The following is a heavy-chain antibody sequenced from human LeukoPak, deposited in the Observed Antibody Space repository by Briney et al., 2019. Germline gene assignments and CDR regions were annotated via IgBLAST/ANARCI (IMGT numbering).Heavy chain of an antibody. D-gene: IGHD5-24*01. Sequence: KPSETLSLTCAVYGGSFSGYYWSWIRQPPGKGLEWIGEINHSGSTNYNPSLKSRVTISVDTSKNQFSLKLSSVTAADTAVYYCAGTPRRDGYILFDYWGQGTLVTVSS. V-gene: IGHV4-34*01. J-gene: IGHJ4*02. CDR3: AGTPRRDGYILFDY. CDR1: GGSFSGYY. CDR2: INHSGST.